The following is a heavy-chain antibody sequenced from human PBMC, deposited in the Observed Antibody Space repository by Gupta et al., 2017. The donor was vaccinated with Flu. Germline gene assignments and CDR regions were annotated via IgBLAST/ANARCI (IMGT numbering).Heavy chain of an antibody. CDR3: ASESAYYYDSSGYFNY. V-gene: IGHV3-33*01. Sequence: VQLVESGGGVVQPGRSLRLSCAASGFPFGCHGMHWVRLSPGKGLEWVAVIWYDGSNKYYADSVKGRFTISRDNSKNTLYLQMNRLRAEDTAVYYCASESAYYYDSSGYFNYWGQGTLVTVSS. CDR1: GFPFGCHG. J-gene: IGHJ4*02. CDR2: IWYDGSNK. D-gene: IGHD3-22*01.